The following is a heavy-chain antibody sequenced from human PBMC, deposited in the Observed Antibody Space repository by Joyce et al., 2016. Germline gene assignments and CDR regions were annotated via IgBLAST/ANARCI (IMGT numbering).Heavy chain of an antibody. Sequence: QMQLVQSGPEVKKPGTSVKVSCKASGFTFTSSAMQWGRQARGQRLELVGGIVVGSVNTNYAQKFQERVTITRDMSTSTAYMELSSLRSEDTAVYYCAAAPDYYDSSGYYYSAFDIWGQGTMVTVSS. CDR3: AAAPDYYDSSGYYYSAFDI. V-gene: IGHV1-58*02. CDR1: GFTFTSSA. D-gene: IGHD3-22*01. CDR2: IVVGSVNT. J-gene: IGHJ3*02.